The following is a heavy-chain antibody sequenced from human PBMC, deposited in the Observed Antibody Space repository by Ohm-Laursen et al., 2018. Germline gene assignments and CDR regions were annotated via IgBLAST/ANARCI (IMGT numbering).Heavy chain of an antibody. J-gene: IGHJ4*02. Sequence: SETLSLTCTVSSGSISSYYWSWIRQTPNKGLEWIGYIYYSGTIHYNPSLKSRVTISVDTSNNQFSLELSSVTAADTAVYYCARHYNDYGDYSFDCWGQGTLVTVSS. V-gene: IGHV4-59*08. D-gene: IGHD4-17*01. CDR3: ARHYNDYGDYSFDC. CDR1: SGSISSYY. CDR2: IYYSGTI.